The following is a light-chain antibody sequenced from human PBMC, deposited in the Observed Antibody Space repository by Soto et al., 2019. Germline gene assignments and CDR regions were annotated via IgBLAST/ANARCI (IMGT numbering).Light chain of an antibody. CDR3: QQYATSPKLS. CDR2: GAS. Sequence: EIVLTQSPGTLSLSPGERATLACGASQSVTGSYLAWYQQKPGQAPRLLIYGASSRVTGIPARFSGSGSGTDFTLTISRLEPEDFAVYYCQQYATSPKLSFGGGTKVEIK. J-gene: IGKJ4*01. CDR1: QSVTGSY. V-gene: IGKV3-20*01.